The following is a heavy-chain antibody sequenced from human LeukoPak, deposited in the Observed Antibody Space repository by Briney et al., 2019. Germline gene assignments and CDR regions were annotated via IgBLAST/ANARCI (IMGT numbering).Heavy chain of an antibody. Sequence: PSETLSLTCTVSGDSIISDDYYWAWIRQPPGKGLEWIGYIYYSGSTNYNPSLKSRVTISEDTSKNQFSLKLTSVTAADTAVYYCASMYSSGWYYFDYWGQGTLVTVSS. CDR1: GDSIISDDYY. CDR3: ASMYSSGWYYFDY. V-gene: IGHV4-61*08. D-gene: IGHD6-19*01. CDR2: IYYSGST. J-gene: IGHJ4*02.